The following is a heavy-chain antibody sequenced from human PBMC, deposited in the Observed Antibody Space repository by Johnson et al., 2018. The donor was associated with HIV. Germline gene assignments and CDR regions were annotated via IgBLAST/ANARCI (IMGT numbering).Heavy chain of an antibody. CDR2: ISGSGGST. V-gene: IGHV3-23*04. Sequence: MQLVESGGGVVQPGGSLRLSCAASGFAFSSYAMTWVRQAPGKGLEWVSAISGSGGSTYYADSVKGQFTISRDNSKNTLYLQMNSLRAEDTAIYYCAKGRYSSSWYLAGAFDIWGQGTMVTVSS. CDR1: GFAFSSYA. D-gene: IGHD6-13*01. J-gene: IGHJ3*02. CDR3: AKGRYSSSWYLAGAFDI.